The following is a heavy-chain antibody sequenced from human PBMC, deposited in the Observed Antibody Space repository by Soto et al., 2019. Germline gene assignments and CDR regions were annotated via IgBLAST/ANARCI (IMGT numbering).Heavy chain of an antibody. Sequence: QVQLQQWGAGLLKPSETLSLTCAVYGGSFSGYYWSWIRQPPGKGLEWIGEINHSGSTNYNPSLKSRVTISVDTSKNQFSLKLSSVTAADTAVYYCARGLRFLEWLFDPAQYYFDYWGQGPLVTVSS. CDR3: ARGLRFLEWLFDPAQYYFDY. CDR2: INHSGST. V-gene: IGHV4-34*01. CDR1: GGSFSGYY. D-gene: IGHD3-3*01. J-gene: IGHJ4*02.